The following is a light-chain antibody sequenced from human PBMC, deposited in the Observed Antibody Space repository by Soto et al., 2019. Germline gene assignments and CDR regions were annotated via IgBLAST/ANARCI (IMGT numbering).Light chain of an antibody. CDR2: LNSDGRH. CDR3: QTWGTGIQV. Sequence: QSVLTQSPSASASLGASVKLTCTLSSGHSSYAIAWHQQQSERGPRYLMKLNSDGRHFKGDGIPDRFSGSSSGAERYLTISRLQSDDEADYYCQTWGTGIQVFGGGTKLTVL. V-gene: IGLV4-69*01. CDR1: SGHSSYA. J-gene: IGLJ3*02.